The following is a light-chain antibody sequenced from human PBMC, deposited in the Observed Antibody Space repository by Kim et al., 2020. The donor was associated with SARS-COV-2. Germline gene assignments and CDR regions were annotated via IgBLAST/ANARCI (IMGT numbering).Light chain of an antibody. CDR2: AAS. J-gene: IGKJ2*01. CDR3: QTYDSAPYT. CDR1: QGVSNY. Sequence: SAAGGDRVTITCRTSQGVSNYLAWYQHKPGKVPKLLIYAASSLQSGVPSRFSGSGSGTDFTLIISSLQPEDVATYYCQTYDSAPYTFGQGTKLEI. V-gene: IGKV1-27*01.